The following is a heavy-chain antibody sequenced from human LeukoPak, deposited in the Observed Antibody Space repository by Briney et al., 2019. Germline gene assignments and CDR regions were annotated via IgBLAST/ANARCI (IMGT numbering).Heavy chain of an antibody. CDR3: ARETARYYYDSSGYPDY. Sequence: RRSLRLSCAASGFTFDDYGMSCVRQPPRKGLEWVSGINWNGGSTGYADSVKGRFTISRDNAKNSLYLQMNSLRAEDTGLYYCARETARYYYDSSGYPDYWGQGTLVSVSS. CDR2: INWNGGST. D-gene: IGHD3-22*01. CDR1: GFTFDDYG. V-gene: IGHV3-20*04. J-gene: IGHJ4*02.